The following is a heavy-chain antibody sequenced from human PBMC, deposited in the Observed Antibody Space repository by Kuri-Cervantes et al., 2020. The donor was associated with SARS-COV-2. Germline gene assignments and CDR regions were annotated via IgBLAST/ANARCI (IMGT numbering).Heavy chain of an antibody. J-gene: IGHJ4*02. CDR3: AKVSNILELLDPFDY. D-gene: IGHD1-7*01. CDR2: IKSKTDGGTT. CDR1: GFTFSNAW. Sequence: GGSLRLSCAASGFTFSNAWMSWVRQAPGKGLEWVGRIKSKTDGGTTDYAAPVKGRFTISRDDSKNTLYLQMNSLRAEDTAVYYCAKVSNILELLDPFDYWGQGTLVTVSS. V-gene: IGHV3-15*01.